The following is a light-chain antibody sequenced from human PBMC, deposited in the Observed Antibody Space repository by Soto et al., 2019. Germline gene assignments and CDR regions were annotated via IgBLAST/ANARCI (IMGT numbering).Light chain of an antibody. V-gene: IGKV2-30*01. CDR3: MQGTHWPPYT. CDR1: QSLAYSDGNTY. Sequence: DVVMTQSPLSLPVTLGQPASISCRSSQSLAYSDGNTYLNWFQQRPGQSPRRLIYKVSNRDSGVPDRFSGSGAGTDFTLKSSRVEAGDVGVYYCMQGTHWPPYTFGQGTKLEIK. J-gene: IGKJ2*01. CDR2: KVS.